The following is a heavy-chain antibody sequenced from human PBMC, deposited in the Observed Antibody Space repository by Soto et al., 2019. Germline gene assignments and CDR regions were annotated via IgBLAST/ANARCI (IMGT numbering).Heavy chain of an antibody. CDR3: ARRIGYCSGGSCYSGQYYYYYYGMDV. CDR1: GFTFSDYY. CDR2: ISSSGSTI. D-gene: IGHD2-15*01. V-gene: IGHV3-11*01. Sequence: GGSLRLSCAASGFTFSDYYMSWIRQAPGKWLEWVSYISSSGSTIYYADSVKGRFTISRDNAKNSLYLQMNSLRAEDTAVYYCARRIGYCSGGSCYSGQYYYYYYGMDVWGQGXTVTVYS. J-gene: IGHJ6*02.